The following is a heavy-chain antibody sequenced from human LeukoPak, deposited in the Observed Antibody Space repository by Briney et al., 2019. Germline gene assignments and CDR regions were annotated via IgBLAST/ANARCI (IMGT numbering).Heavy chain of an antibody. J-gene: IGHJ3*02. V-gene: IGHV4-38-2*02. CDR3: AKSNGYGLVDI. Sequence: SETLSLTCNVSGYSISSGYYWGWIRQPPGKGLEWIGSIFHSGGIYYNPSLKSRVTISVDTSKNQFSLKLNSVTAADTAVYYCAKSNGYGLVDIWGQGTMVTVSS. CDR2: IFHSGGI. CDR1: GYSISSGYY. D-gene: IGHD3-10*01.